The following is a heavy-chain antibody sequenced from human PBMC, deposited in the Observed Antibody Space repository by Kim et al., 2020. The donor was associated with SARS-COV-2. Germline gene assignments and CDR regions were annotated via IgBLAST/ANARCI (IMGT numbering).Heavy chain of an antibody. CDR2: IYPGDSDI. D-gene: IGHD6-19*01. V-gene: IGHV5-51*01. CDR1: GYSFSSYW. Sequence: GESLKISCEGFGYSFSSYWIAWVRQMPGKGLELMGLIYPGDSDIRYSPSFQGRVPISADKSISTAYLQWSSLKASDTAMYYCARRDSGWPNIDYWSQGTLVTVSS. CDR3: ARRDSGWPNIDY. J-gene: IGHJ4*02.